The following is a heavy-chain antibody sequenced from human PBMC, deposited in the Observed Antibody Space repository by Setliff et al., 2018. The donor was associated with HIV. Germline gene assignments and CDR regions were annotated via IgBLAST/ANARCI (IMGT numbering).Heavy chain of an antibody. D-gene: IGHD3-22*01. J-gene: IGHJ4*02. CDR2: IWNDGSNK. CDR1: GFIFTRFG. CDR3: AKGPDYEMEDYFDY. Sequence: PGGSLRLSCATSGFIFTRFGLHWVRQAPGKGLEWVAVIWNDGSNKYYADSVKGRFTISRDNSKNTVYLQMDSLRPDDTAVYYCAKGPDYEMEDYFDYWGQGTLVTVSS. V-gene: IGHV3-30*02.